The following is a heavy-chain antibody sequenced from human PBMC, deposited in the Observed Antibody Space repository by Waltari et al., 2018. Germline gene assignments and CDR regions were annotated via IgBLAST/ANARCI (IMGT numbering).Heavy chain of an antibody. CDR2: IIPIFGTA. D-gene: IGHD1-1*01. CDR1: GGTFSSYA. CDR3: ARDPGHLRNWHGMDV. V-gene: IGHV1-69*01. J-gene: IGHJ6*02. Sequence: QVQLVQSGAEVKKPGSSVKVSCKASGGTFSSYAISWGRQAPGQGLEWMGGIIPIFGTANYAQKVQGRVTSTADESTSTAYMELSSLRSEDTAVYYCARDPGHLRNWHGMDVWGQGTTVTVSS.